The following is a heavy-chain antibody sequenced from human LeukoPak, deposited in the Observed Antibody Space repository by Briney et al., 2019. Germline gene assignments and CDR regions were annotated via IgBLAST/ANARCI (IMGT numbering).Heavy chain of an antibody. CDR3: ARDPPTNYGDYAIEHGMDV. V-gene: IGHV3-30-3*01. CDR2: ISYDGSNK. CDR1: GFTVSSNY. J-gene: IGHJ6*02. Sequence: GGSLRLSCAASGFTVSSNYMSWVRQAPGKGLEWVAVISYDGSNKYYADSVKGRFTISRDNSKNTLYLQMNSLRAEDTAVYYCARDPPTNYGDYAIEHGMDVWGQGTTVTVSS. D-gene: IGHD4-17*01.